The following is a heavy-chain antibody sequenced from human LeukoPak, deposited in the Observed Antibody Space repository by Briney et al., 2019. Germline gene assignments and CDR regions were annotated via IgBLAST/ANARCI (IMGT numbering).Heavy chain of an antibody. CDR2: IIPIFGTA. J-gene: IGHJ4*02. CDR1: GGTFSSYA. CDR3: ARDLYCSSTSCFDY. Sequence: GASVKASCKASGGTFSSYAISWVRQAPRQGLEWMGGIIPIFGTANYAHKFQGRVTITADESTSTAYMELSSLRSEDTAVYYCARDLYCSSTSCFDYWGQGTLVTVSS. D-gene: IGHD2-2*01. V-gene: IGHV1-69*01.